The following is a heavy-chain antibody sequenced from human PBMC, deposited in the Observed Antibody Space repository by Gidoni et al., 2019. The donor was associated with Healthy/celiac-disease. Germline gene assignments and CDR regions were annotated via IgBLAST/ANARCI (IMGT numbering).Heavy chain of an antibody. CDR3: AHRPHLRLRYFDWLLTNWFDP. V-gene: IGHV2-5*02. J-gene: IGHJ5*02. CDR1: GFPLSTSGVG. Sequence: QITLKASGPTLVKPTQTLTLTCTFSGFPLSTSGVGVGWIRQPPGKALEWLALIYWDDDKRYSPSLKSRLTITKDTSKNQVVLTMTNMDPVDTATYYCAHRPHLRLRYFDWLLTNWFDPWGQGTLVTVSS. CDR2: IYWDDDK. D-gene: IGHD3-9*01.